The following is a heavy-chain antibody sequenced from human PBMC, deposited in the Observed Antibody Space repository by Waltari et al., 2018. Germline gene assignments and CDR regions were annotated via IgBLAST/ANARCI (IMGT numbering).Heavy chain of an antibody. CDR3: AKETLRWFDY. Sequence: EVQLLESGGGLLQPGGSVRLSCAVSGLPFSAYAMSWDRQAPGKGLEWVSGINDGGGSTYYADSVKGRFTISRDNSRKMLFLQMSGLRAEDTAIYYCAKETLRWFDYWGQGTLVAVSS. J-gene: IGHJ4*02. CDR1: GLPFSAYA. V-gene: IGHV3-23*01. CDR2: INDGGGST. D-gene: IGHD5-12*01.